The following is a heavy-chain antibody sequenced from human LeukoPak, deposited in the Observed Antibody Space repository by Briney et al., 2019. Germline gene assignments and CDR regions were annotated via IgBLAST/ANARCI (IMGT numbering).Heavy chain of an antibody. CDR1: GFTFSSQW. D-gene: IGHD3-10*01. V-gene: IGHV3-30*18. CDR2: ISYDGSNK. J-gene: IGHJ4*02. Sequence: PGGSLRLSCAASGFTFSSQWMGWVRQAPGKGLEWVAVISYDGSNKYYADSVKGRFTISRDNSKNTLYLQMNSLRAEDTAVYYCAKWYYYGSGSYAALDYWGQGTLVTVSS. CDR3: AKWYYYGSGSYAALDY.